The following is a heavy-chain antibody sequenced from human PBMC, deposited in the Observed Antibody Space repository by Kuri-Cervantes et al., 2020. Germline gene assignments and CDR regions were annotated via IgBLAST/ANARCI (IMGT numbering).Heavy chain of an antibody. CDR3: ARGRQTFFGAGSHFTHLRFDY. CDR2: INHSGST. Sequence: ETLSLTCPVYGRSPSVYYWSWIRQHPGEGLEWIGQINHSGSTNYNPSLKSRVTISVDTSKNQFSLKLSSVTAADTAVYYCARGRQTFFGAGSHFTHLRFDYWGQRTLVTVSS. D-gene: IGHD3-10*01. V-gene: IGHV4-34*01. CDR1: GRSPSVYY. J-gene: IGHJ4*02.